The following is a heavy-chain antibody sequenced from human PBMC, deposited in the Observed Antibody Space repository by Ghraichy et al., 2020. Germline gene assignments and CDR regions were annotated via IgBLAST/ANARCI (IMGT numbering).Heavy chain of an antibody. CDR3: AGGVGTYGDYFDY. D-gene: IGHD4-17*01. V-gene: IGHV4-39*01. CDR2: IYYSGST. Sequence: ESLNISCTVSGGSISSSSYYWGWIRQPPGKGLEWIGSIYYSGSTYYNPSLKSRVTISVDTSKNQFSLKLSSVTAADTAVYYCAGGVGTYGDYFDYWGQGTLVTVSS. J-gene: IGHJ4*02. CDR1: GGSISSSSYY.